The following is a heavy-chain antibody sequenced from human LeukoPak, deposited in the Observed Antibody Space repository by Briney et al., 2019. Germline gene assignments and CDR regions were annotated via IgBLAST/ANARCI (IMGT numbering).Heavy chain of an antibody. V-gene: IGHV4-34*01. J-gene: IGHJ4*02. D-gene: IGHD5-12*01. CDR3: ARQTEWLRLLSFDY. Sequence: SETLSLTCAVYGGSFSVYYWSWIRQPPGKGLEWIGEINHSGSTNYNPSLKSRVTISVDTSKNQFSLKLSSVTAADTAVYYCARQTEWLRLLSFDYWGQGTLVTVSS. CDR1: GGSFSVYY. CDR2: INHSGST.